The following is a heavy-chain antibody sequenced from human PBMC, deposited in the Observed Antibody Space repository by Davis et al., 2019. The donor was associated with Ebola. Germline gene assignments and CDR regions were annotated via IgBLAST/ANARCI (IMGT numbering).Heavy chain of an antibody. CDR2: ISGDGGST. CDR3: AKSWVVIFIDAFDI. D-gene: IGHD3-22*01. CDR1: GLTFDNYA. V-gene: IGHV3-43*02. J-gene: IGHJ3*02. Sequence: PGGSLRLSCATSGLTFDNYAMHWVRQAPGKGLEWVSLISGDGGSTYYADSVKGRFTISRDNSKNSLYLQMNSLRTEDTALYYCAKSWVVIFIDAFDIWGQGTMVTVSS.